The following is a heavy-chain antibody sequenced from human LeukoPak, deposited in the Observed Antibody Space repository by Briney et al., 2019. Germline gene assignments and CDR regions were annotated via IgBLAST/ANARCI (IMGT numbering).Heavy chain of an antibody. J-gene: IGHJ6*03. CDR2: ISSSSSYI. CDR1: GFTFRSYS. D-gene: IGHD3-10*01. V-gene: IGHV3-21*04. Sequence: PGGSLRLSCAASGFTFRSYSMNWVRQAPGKGLEWVSSISSSSSYIYYADSVKGRFTISRDNSKNTVYLQMSSLRAEDTAVYYCAKVMKGSERLTMVRGVIIKTAGLYYMDVWGKGTTVTVSS. CDR3: AKVMKGSERLTMVRGVIIKTAGLYYMDV.